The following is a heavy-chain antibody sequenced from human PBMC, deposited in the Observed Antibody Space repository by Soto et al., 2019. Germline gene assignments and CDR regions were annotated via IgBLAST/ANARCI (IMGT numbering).Heavy chain of an antibody. D-gene: IGHD4-17*01. J-gene: IGHJ5*02. CDR1: RGTFSTYV. CDR3: ARGIKYGAYSRWFDP. V-gene: IGHV1-69*06. Sequence: ASVKVSCKASRGTFSTYVISCVRQAPGQGLEWMGGIIPIFDTPHYAQKFQGRVTMTWDTSITTAYMELSSLRSEDTAVYFCARGIKYGAYSRWFDPWGQGTLVTVSS. CDR2: IIPIFDTP.